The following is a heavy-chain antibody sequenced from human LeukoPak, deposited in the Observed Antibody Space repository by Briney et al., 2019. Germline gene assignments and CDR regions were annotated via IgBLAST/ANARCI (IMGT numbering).Heavy chain of an antibody. CDR2: INHSGST. Sequence: SETLSLTCAVYGGSFSGYYWSWIRQPPGKGLEWIGEINHSGSTNYNPSLKSRVTISVDTSKNQSSLKLSSVTAADTAVYYCASVGYYDSSGYYEDAFDIWGQGTMVTVSS. CDR1: GGSFSGYY. CDR3: ASVGYYDSSGYYEDAFDI. J-gene: IGHJ3*02. V-gene: IGHV4-34*01. D-gene: IGHD3-22*01.